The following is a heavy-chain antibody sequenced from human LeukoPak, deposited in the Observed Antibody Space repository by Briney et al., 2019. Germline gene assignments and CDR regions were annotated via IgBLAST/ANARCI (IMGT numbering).Heavy chain of an antibody. D-gene: IGHD5/OR15-5a*01. CDR2: ISSSTTTI. CDR1: GFTFTSYS. Sequence: GGSLRLSCAASGFTFTSYSMNWVRQAPGKGLEWVSYISSSTTTIYYADFVKGRFTISRDNAKNSLYLQMNSLRAEGTAVYYCAVSFDYWGQGTLVTVSS. V-gene: IGHV3-48*01. CDR3: AVSFDY. J-gene: IGHJ4*02.